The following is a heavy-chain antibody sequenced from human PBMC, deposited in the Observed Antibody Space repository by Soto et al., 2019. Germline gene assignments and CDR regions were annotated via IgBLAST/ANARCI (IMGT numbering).Heavy chain of an antibody. J-gene: IGHJ4*02. CDR2: INPSGGST. Sequence: ASVKVSCKASGYTLIMYYIHWMRQAPGQGLEWMGLINPSGGSTTYAQKFQGRVTMTRDTSTSTVYMDLSSLRSEDSAVYHCARSPYSSGYYYAIDYWGQGTQVTGSS. CDR3: ARSPYSSGYYYAIDY. D-gene: IGHD3-22*01. CDR1: GYTLIMYY. V-gene: IGHV1-46*01.